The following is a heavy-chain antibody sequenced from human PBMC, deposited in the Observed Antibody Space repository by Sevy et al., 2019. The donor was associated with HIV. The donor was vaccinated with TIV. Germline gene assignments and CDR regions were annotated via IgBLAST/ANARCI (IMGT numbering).Heavy chain of an antibody. J-gene: IGHJ4*02. D-gene: IGHD4-17*01. CDR2: INANNGNT. V-gene: IGHV1-18*01. CDR3: ERGTMMTTVTPWDY. Sequence: ASVKVSCKASGYTFTSYGISWVRQAPGQRLEWMGWINANNGNTNYAQKLQGRVTMTTDTSTVTAYMELRSLRSDDTAVYYCERGTMMTTVTPWDYWGQGTLVTVSS. CDR1: GYTFTSYG.